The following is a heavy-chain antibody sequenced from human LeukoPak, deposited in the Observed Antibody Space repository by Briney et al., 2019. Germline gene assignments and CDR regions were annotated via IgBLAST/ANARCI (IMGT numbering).Heavy chain of an antibody. V-gene: IGHV1-2*02. CDR3: ARDRHRLPGNYWGSFDY. CDR1: GYTFTGYY. Sequence: GASVKVSRKASGYTFTGYYMHWVRQAPGQGLEWMGWINPNSGGTNYAQKFQGRVTMTRDTSISTAYMELSRLRSDDTAVYYCARDRHRLPGNYWGSFDYWGQGTLVTVSS. CDR2: INPNSGGT. J-gene: IGHJ4*02. D-gene: IGHD7-27*01.